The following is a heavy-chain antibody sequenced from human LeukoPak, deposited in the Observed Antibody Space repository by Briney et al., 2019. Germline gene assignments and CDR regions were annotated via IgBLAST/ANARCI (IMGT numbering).Heavy chain of an antibody. D-gene: IGHD3-3*01. CDR3: ARAPPSGYNYYYYYYMDV. J-gene: IGHJ6*03. Sequence: ASVKVSCKASGYTFTGYGISWVRQAPGQGLEWMGWISAYNGNTNYAQKLQGRVTMTTDTSTSTAYMELRSLRSDDTAVYYCARAPPSGYNYYYYYYMDVWGKGTTVTVSS. CDR2: ISAYNGNT. V-gene: IGHV1-18*01. CDR1: GYTFTGYG.